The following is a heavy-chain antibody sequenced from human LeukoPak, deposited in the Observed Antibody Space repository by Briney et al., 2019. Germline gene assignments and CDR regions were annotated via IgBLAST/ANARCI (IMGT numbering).Heavy chain of an antibody. CDR1: GFTFDDYA. CDR2: ISWDGGST. V-gene: IGHV3-43D*03. D-gene: IGHD3-10*01. J-gene: IGHJ4*02. CDR3: AKDGYGSGSYHGH. Sequence: PGGSLRLSCAASGFTFDDYATHWVRQAPGKGLEWVSLISWDGGSTYYADSVKGRFTISRDNSKNSLYLQMNSLRAEDTALYYCAKDGYGSGSYHGHWGQGTLVTVSS.